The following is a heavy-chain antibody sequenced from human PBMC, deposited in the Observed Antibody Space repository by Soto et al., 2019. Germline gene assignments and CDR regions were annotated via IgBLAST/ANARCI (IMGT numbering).Heavy chain of an antibody. CDR3: ARVSPAAAPSGFDP. Sequence: ASVKVSCKASGYTFTSYGISWVRQAPGQGLEWMGWISAYNGNTNYAQKLQGRVTMTTDTSTSTAYMELRSLRSDDTAVYYCARVSPAAAPSGFDPWGQGTLVPVSS. CDR2: ISAYNGNT. J-gene: IGHJ5*02. CDR1: GYTFTSYG. V-gene: IGHV1-18*01. D-gene: IGHD2-2*01.